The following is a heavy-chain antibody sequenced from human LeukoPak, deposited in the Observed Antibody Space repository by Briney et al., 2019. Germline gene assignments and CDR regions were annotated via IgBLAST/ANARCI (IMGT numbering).Heavy chain of an antibody. CDR3: AKVGPIAAAGTPYFDY. CDR1: GFTFSSYA. J-gene: IGHJ4*02. V-gene: IGHV3-23*01. CDR2: ISGSGGST. D-gene: IGHD6-13*01. Sequence: GGSLRLSCAASGFTFSSYAMSWVRQAPGKGLEWVSAISGSGGSTYYADSVKGRFTISRDNSKNTLYLQMNSLRAEDTAVYYCAKVGPIAAAGTPYFDYWGQGTLVTVSS.